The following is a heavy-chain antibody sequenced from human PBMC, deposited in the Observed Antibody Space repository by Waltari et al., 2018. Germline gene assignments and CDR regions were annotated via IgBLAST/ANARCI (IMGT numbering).Heavy chain of an antibody. CDR3: ARVPYYGDRVDY. D-gene: IGHD4-17*01. CDR1: GFTFSSYA. CDR2: ISGSGGST. V-gene: IGHV3-23*01. Sequence: EVQLLESGGGLVQPGGSLRLSCAASGFTFSSYAMSWVRQAPGKGREWVSAISGSGGSTYYADSVKGLFTSSRDNAKNSLYLQMNSLRAEDTAVYYCARVPYYGDRVDYWGQGTLVTVSS. J-gene: IGHJ4*02.